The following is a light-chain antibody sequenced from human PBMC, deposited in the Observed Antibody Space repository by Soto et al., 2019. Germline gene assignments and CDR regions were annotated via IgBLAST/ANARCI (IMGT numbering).Light chain of an antibody. CDR2: DAS. Sequence: SLSASVGYRVTITCRASQSISSWLAWYQQKPGKAPKLLIYDASSLESGVPSRFSGSGSGTEFTLTISSLQPDDFATYYCQQYNSYSWTFGQGTKVDIK. V-gene: IGKV1-5*01. CDR3: QQYNSYSWT. J-gene: IGKJ1*01. CDR1: QSISSW.